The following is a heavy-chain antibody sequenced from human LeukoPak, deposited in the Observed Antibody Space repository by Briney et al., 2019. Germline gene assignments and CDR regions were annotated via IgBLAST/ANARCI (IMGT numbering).Heavy chain of an antibody. CDR2: IYYSGST. CDR1: GYSISSSDY. CDR3: AKNSSGSAFDV. Sequence: PSETLSLTCAVSGYSISSSDYWGWIRQPPGKALEWIASIYYSGSTHYNPSLKSRVTISVDTSKRQFSLNVNSVTAADTAIYYCAKNSSGSAFDVWGQGTMVTVSS. D-gene: IGHD6-19*01. V-gene: IGHV4-38-2*01. J-gene: IGHJ3*01.